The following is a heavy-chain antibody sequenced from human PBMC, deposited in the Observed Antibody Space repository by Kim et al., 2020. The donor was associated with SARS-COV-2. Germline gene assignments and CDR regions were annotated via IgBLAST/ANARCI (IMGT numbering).Heavy chain of an antibody. V-gene: IGHV4-59*01. D-gene: IGHD5-18*01. J-gene: IGHJ4*02. CDR2: IYHSGST. CDR3: AGGGYSYGGSFDY. Sequence: SETLSLTCTVSGGSISSYYWSWIRQPPGKGLEWIGYIYHSGSTNYNPSLKSRVTISVDTSKNQFSLKLSSVTAADTAVYYCAGGGYSYGGSFDYLGQGTLVSVSS. CDR1: GGSISSYY.